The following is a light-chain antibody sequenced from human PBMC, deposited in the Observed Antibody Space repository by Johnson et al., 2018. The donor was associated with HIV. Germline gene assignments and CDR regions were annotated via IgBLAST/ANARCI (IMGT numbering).Light chain of an antibody. V-gene: IGLV1-51*02. CDR3: GTWDSSLSAGV. J-gene: IGLJ1*01. CDR1: SSNIGKNY. CDR2: ENN. Sequence: QSVLTQPTSVSAAPGQKVTISCSGSSSNIGKNYVSWYQQLPGTAPKVLIYENNKRPSGIPDRFSGSKSGTSATLGITGLQTGDEADYYCGTWDSSLSAGVFGTGTTVTVL.